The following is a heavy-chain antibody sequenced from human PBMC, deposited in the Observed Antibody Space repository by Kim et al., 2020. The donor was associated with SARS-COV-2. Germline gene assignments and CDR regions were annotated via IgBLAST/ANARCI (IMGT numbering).Heavy chain of an antibody. Sequence: SQRFQGRVTITRDTSASTAYMELSSLRSEDTAVYYCARTRWLERGNYFDYWGQGTLVTVSS. D-gene: IGHD5-12*01. CDR3: ARTRWLERGNYFDY. V-gene: IGHV1-3*01. J-gene: IGHJ4*02.